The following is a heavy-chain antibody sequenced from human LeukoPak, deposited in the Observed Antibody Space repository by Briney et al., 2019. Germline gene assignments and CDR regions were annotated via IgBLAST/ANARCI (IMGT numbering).Heavy chain of an antibody. CDR2: IWYDGSQK. CDR3: AKDTGHLILGDY. V-gene: IGHV3-33*06. Sequence: PGGSLRHSCAASGITFSTSGMHWVRQAPGKGLEWVAVIWYDGSQKYYADSVKGRFTISRDNSKDTLFLQMNSLTLEDTAVYYCAKDTGHLILGDYWGQGTLVIVSS. CDR1: GITFSTSG. D-gene: IGHD7-27*01. J-gene: IGHJ4*02.